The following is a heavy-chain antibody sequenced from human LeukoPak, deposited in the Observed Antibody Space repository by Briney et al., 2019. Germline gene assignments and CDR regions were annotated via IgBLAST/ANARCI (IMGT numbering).Heavy chain of an antibody. D-gene: IGHD1-26*01. CDR3: ARVGDTLSLDY. J-gene: IGHJ4*02. V-gene: IGHV1-69*06. CDR1: GGTFSSYA. Sequence: GASVKVSCKASGGTFSSYAISWVRQAPGQGLEWMGGIIPIFGTANYAQKFQGRVTITADKSTSTAYMELSSLRSEDMAVYYCARVGDTLSLDYWGQGTLVTVSS. CDR2: IIPIFGTA.